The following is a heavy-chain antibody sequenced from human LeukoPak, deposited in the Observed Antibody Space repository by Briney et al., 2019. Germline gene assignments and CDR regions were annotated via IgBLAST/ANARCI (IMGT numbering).Heavy chain of an antibody. D-gene: IGHD6-13*01. CDR3: ARFIAAAGRPRPVENWFDP. J-gene: IGHJ5*02. Sequence: SETLSLTCTVSGGSISRYYWSWIRQPPGKGLEWIGYIYYSGSTNYNPSLKSRVTISVDTSKNQFSLKLSSVTAEDTAVYYCARFIAAAGRPRPVENWFDPWGQGTLVTVSS. CDR2: IYYSGST. V-gene: IGHV4-59*01. CDR1: GGSISRYY.